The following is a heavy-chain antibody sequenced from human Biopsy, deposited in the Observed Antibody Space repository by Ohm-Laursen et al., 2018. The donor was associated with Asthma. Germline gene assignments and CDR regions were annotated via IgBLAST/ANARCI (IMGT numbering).Heavy chain of an antibody. CDR1: GGTFSNYV. J-gene: IGHJ5*02. V-gene: IGHV1-69*13. D-gene: IGHD4-11*01. CDR3: ARVLTTEEGDTWFDP. Sequence: SVKVSCKASGGTFSNYVFSWVRQAPGQGLEWMGGIIPMFGTTKYTQKFQARVSITADEAASTVYMELSSLRSEDTAVYYCARVLTTEEGDTWFDPWGQGTLVTVSS. CDR2: IIPMFGTT.